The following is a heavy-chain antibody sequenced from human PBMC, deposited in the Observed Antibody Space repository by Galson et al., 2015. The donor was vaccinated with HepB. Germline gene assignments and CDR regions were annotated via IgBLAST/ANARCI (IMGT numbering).Heavy chain of an antibody. CDR1: GFTFSSYA. CDR2: ISDDRSNK. V-gene: IGHV3-30-3*01. CDR3: TKVTGTTYGPFDY. Sequence: SLRLSCAASGFTFSSYAMHWVRQAPGKGLEWVAVISDDRSNKYYADSVKGRFTISRDNSKNTLYLQMNSLRAEDTAVYYCTKVTGTTYGPFDYWGQGTLVTVSS. D-gene: IGHD1-7*01. J-gene: IGHJ4*02.